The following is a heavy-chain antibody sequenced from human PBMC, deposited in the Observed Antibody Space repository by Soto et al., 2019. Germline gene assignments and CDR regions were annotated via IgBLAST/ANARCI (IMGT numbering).Heavy chain of an antibody. V-gene: IGHV3-64D*08. Sequence: PGGSLRLSCSASGFTFSSYAMHWVRQAPGNGLEYVSAISSNGDSTYYADSVKGRFTISRDNSKNTLYLQMSSLRAEDKAVYYCVNWNYGLSTDHWGQGTLVTGSS. J-gene: IGHJ4*02. D-gene: IGHD1-7*01. CDR3: VNWNYGLSTDH. CDR1: GFTFSSYA. CDR2: ISSNGDST.